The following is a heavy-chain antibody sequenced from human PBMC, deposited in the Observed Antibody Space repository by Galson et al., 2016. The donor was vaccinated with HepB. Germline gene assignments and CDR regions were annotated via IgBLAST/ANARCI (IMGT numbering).Heavy chain of an antibody. J-gene: IGHJ3*02. CDR3: VSGETGTARIRAFDM. CDR2: TYYRSKWYN. D-gene: IGHD1-7*01. Sequence: CAISGDSVSSNTAAWNWIRQSPSRGLEWLGRTYYRSKWYNDYAVSVKSRITINPDTSKNQFSLQLNSVTPEDTAVYYCVSGETGTARIRAFDMWGQGTMVTVSP. CDR1: GDSVSSNTAA. V-gene: IGHV6-1*01.